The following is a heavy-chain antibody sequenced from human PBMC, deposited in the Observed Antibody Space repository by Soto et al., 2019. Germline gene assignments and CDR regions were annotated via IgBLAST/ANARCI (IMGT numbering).Heavy chain of an antibody. J-gene: IGHJ4*02. CDR2: INRGDADI. CDR3: AKNYYFDN. Sequence: EVQLLESGGALVQPGGSLRLSCGASGFTFSAFAMSWVRQAPGKGLEWVSSINRGDADIYYADSVRGRFTISRDDSKNTLSLQMNSLRAEDTDIYYCAKNYYFDNWGQGALVTVSS. CDR1: GFTFSAFA. V-gene: IGHV3-23*01.